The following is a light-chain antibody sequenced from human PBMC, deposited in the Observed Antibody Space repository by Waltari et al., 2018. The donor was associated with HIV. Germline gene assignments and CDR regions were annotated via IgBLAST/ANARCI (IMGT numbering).Light chain of an antibody. J-gene: IGKJ1*01. CDR1: QRIVNNY. Sequence: EVVLTQSPATLSLSPGERATFSRRASQRIVNNYLVGYQQKPGQPPRLLIYSASSRATGIPDRFSGSGSGTDFTLTISRLYPADFAVYYCQQYGNTPWTFGQGTQVDFK. CDR3: QQYGNTPWT. CDR2: SAS. V-gene: IGKV3-20*01.